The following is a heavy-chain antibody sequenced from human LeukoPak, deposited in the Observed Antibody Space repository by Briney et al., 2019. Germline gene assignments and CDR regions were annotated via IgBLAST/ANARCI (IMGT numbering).Heavy chain of an antibody. J-gene: IGHJ3*02. D-gene: IGHD3-22*01. Sequence: SETLSLTCTVSGGSIISGGYLGSWIRQHPGKGLEWIGYIYYSGSTHCNSSLESRVTISVDTSKKQFSLKLSSVTAADTAVYYCAAFDSATYDAFDIWGQGTMVTVSS. CDR2: IYYSGST. CDR3: AAFDSATYDAFDI. CDR1: GGSIISGGYL. V-gene: IGHV4-31*03.